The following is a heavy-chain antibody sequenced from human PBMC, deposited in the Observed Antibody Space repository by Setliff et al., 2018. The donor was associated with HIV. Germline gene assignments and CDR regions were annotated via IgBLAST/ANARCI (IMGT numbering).Heavy chain of an antibody. V-gene: IGHV3-23*01. Sequence: QPGGSLRLSCAASGFTFSSYAMSWVRQAPGKGLEWVSGMSGGGDSTYYADSVKGRFTISRDNSKNTLYLQMNSLRAEDTAVYYCAKSQTVITVYGPFDSWGQGTPVTVSS. D-gene: IGHD4-4*01. J-gene: IGHJ4*02. CDR2: MSGGGDST. CDR3: AKSQTVITVYGPFDS. CDR1: GFTFSSYA.